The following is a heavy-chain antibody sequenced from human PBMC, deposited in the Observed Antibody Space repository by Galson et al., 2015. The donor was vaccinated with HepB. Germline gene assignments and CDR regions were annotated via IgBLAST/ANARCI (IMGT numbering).Heavy chain of an antibody. CDR2: ISYDGSNK. CDR3: ARDIGGGSYSYYYGMDV. Sequence: SLRLSCAASGFTFSSYAMHWVRQAPGKGLEWVAVISYDGSNKYYADSVKGRFTISRDNSKNTLYLQMNSLRAEDTAVYYCARDIGGGSYSYYYGMDVWGQGTTVTVSS. J-gene: IGHJ6*02. D-gene: IGHD1-26*01. CDR1: GFTFSSYA. V-gene: IGHV3-30-3*01.